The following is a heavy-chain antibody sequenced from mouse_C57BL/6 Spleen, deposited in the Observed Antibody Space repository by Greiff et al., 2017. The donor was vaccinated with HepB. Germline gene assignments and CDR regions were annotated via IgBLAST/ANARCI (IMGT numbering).Heavy chain of an antibody. CDR1: GYTFTSYT. J-gene: IGHJ1*03. D-gene: IGHD1-1*01. CDR2: INPSSGYT. V-gene: IGHV1-4*01. CDR3: ASHYYGSPHWYFDV. Sequence: VQLQQSGAELARPGASVKMSCKASGYTFTSYTMHWVKQRPGQGLEWIGYINPSSGYTKYNQKFKDKATLTADKSSSTAYMQLSSLTSEDSAVSYCASHYYGSPHWYFDVWGTGTTVTVSS.